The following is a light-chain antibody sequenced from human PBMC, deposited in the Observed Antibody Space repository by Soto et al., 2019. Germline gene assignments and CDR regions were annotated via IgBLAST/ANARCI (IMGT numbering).Light chain of an antibody. J-gene: IGKJ1*01. CDR2: AAS. Sequence: DIQMTQSPSSLSASVGDRVILTCRASQTIRTSLNWYQQKPGKAPQLLIYAASTLHSGVPSRFSGSGSGTDFTLSISNLQPEDFATYFCQQTYATPPTFGQGTKV. CDR1: QTIRTS. V-gene: IGKV1-39*01. CDR3: QQTYATPPT.